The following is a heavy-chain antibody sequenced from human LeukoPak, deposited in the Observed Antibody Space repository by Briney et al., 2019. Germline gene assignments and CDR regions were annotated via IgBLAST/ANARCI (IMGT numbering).Heavy chain of an antibody. CDR1: VYTFTSYA. D-gene: IGHD3-22*01. J-gene: IGHJ4*01. CDR3: ARAPYYYGGFGYYSRIPPIDY. V-gene: IGHV1-18*01. Sequence: ASVKVSLKASVYTFTSYAITRVRQAPGQGLEWMGWISTHNGHTNYAQNTQGRITITTDTSANTAYLVLRSLGSDDTAVYSCARAPYYYGGFGYYSRIPPIDYWGQGTRVTVSS. CDR2: ISTHNGHT.